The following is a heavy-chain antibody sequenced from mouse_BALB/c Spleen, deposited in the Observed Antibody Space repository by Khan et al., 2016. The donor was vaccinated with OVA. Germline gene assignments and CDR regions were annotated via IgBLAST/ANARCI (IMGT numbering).Heavy chain of an antibody. V-gene: IGHV1-26*01. CDR2: INPNNGDT. CDR3: VRGLFDV. CDR1: GYTFTDYY. J-gene: IGHJ1*01. Sequence: VQLQQSGPELVKPGASVKMSCKASGYTFTDYYMKWLKQSHGKSLEWIGDINPNNGDTFYNQKFKDKATLTVDKSSSTAYMQLNSLTSEDSAVYYCVRGLFDVWGAGTTVTVSS.